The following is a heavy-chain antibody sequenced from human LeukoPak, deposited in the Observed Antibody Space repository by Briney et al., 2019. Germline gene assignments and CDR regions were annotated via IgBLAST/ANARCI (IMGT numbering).Heavy chain of an antibody. Sequence: GGSLRLSCAASGFTFSSYVMSWVRQAPGKGLEWVSAISGSGGSTYYADSVKGRFTIFRDNAKNSLYLEMDSLRAEDTALYYCARTSDGNWFDPWGQGTLVTVSS. D-gene: IGHD1-7*01. CDR1: GFTFSSYV. V-gene: IGHV3-23*01. J-gene: IGHJ5*02. CDR2: ISGSGGST. CDR3: ARTSDGNWFDP.